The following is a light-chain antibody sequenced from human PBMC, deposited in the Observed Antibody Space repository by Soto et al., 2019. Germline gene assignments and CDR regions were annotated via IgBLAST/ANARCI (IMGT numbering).Light chain of an antibody. CDR1: SSDVGGYNY. Sequence: QSALTQPASVSGSPGQSITISCTGTSSDVGGYNYVSWYQQHPGKAPKLMIYEVSNRPSGVSNRFSGSKSDNTASLTISGLQAEDEADYYCSSYRSSSTVFGNGTKLTVL. V-gene: IGLV2-14*01. J-gene: IGLJ1*01. CDR2: EVS. CDR3: SSYRSSSTV.